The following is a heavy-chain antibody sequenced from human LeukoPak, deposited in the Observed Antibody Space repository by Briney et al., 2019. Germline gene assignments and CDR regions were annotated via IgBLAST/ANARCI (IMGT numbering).Heavy chain of an antibody. CDR2: IYYSGYT. CDR1: GGSISSYY. J-gene: IGHJ4*02. V-gene: IGHV4-59*01. Sequence: KPSETLSLTCTVSGGSISSYYWSWIRQPPGKGLEWIGYIYYSGYTNYNPSLKSRVTISVDTSKNQFSLKLSSVTAADTAVYYCARDVGATPGYFDYWGQGTLVTVSS. D-gene: IGHD1-26*01. CDR3: ARDVGATPGYFDY.